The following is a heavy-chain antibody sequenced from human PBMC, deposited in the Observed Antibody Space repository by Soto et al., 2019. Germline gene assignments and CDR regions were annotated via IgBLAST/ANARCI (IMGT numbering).Heavy chain of an antibody. V-gene: IGHV2-5*02. CDR1: AFSLSTSGVG. CDR3: ARLVAAGITYYFDS. Sequence: QITLKESGPTLVKPTQTLTLTCTFSAFSLSTSGVGVGWIRQPPGKALEWLTFIYWDDDKRYSPSLKSSHTITKDTSKNQVVLTMTNMDPVDTATYYWARLVAAGITYYFDSWGQGTLVTVSS. CDR2: IYWDDDK. J-gene: IGHJ4*02. D-gene: IGHD2-21*01.